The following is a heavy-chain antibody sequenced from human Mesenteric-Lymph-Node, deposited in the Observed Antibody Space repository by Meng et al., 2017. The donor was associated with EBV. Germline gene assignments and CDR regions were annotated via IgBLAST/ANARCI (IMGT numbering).Heavy chain of an antibody. D-gene: IGHD3-3*01. Sequence: HRPRQESGHGLLTPSEPLSLPCTGSGGFISRSGFYWGWIRQPPGKGLEWIGRVSYSGTTSYNPSLRSRVTISADTSKNQFSLRLTSLTAADTAIYYCAGRGFYTLFDYWGQGTLVTVSS. CDR2: VSYSGTT. CDR3: AGRGFYTLFDY. CDR1: GGFISRSGFY. V-gene: IGHV4-39*07. J-gene: IGHJ4*02.